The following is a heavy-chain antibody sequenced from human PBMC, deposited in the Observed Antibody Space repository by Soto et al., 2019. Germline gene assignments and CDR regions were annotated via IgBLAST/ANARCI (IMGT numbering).Heavy chain of an antibody. Sequence: GGSLRLSCAASGFTFSSYAMSWVRQAPGKGLEWVSAISGSGGSTYYADSVKGRFTISRDNSKNTLYLQMNSLRAEDTAVYYCAKGYYDILTGYRLQYYYYMDVWGKGTTVTVSS. CDR1: GFTFSSYA. V-gene: IGHV3-23*01. CDR3: AKGYYDILTGYRLQYYYYMDV. J-gene: IGHJ6*03. CDR2: ISGSGGST. D-gene: IGHD3-9*01.